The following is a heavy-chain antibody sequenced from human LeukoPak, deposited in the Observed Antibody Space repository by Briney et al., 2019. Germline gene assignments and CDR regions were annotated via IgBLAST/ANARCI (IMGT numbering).Heavy chain of an antibody. CDR1: GFTFDDYD. CDR2: ISWNSATI. V-gene: IGHV3-9*03. CDR3: AKGYCSATSCYPFDY. Sequence: PGRSLRLSCAASGFTFDDYDIHWVRQAPGKGLEWVSGISWNSATIVYADSVKGRFTISRDNAKNSLYLEMNSLRAEDMALYYCAKGYCSATSCYPFDYWGQGTLVTVSS. J-gene: IGHJ4*02. D-gene: IGHD2-2*01.